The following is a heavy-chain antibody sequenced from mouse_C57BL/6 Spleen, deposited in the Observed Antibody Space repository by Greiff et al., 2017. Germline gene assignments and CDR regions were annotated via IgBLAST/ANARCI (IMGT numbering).Heavy chain of an antibody. CDR3: ARRGDYYGSSVNWYFDV. J-gene: IGHJ1*03. Sequence: EVQLQQSGPELVKPGASVKISCKASGYSFTDYNMKWVKQSNGKSLEWIGVINPNYGTTSYNQKFKGKATLTVDQSSSTAYMQLNSLTSEDCAVXYCARRGDYYGSSVNWYFDVWGTGTTVTVSS. V-gene: IGHV1-39*01. D-gene: IGHD1-1*01. CDR1: GYSFTDYN. CDR2: INPNYGTT.